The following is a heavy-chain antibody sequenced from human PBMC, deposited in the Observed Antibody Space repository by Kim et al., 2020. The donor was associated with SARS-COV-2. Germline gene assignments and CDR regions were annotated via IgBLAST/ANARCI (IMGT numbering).Heavy chain of an antibody. D-gene: IGHD6-13*01. CDR2: INPSAGGT. CDR3: ARERPLIVAPGYPYDRGGLDV. CDR1: GYTFTKYY. J-gene: IGHJ6*02. Sequence: ASVKVSCKASGYTFTKYYIHWVRQAPGQGLEWLGVINPSAGGTVYAQSFQGRVSMTRDTSTRIVYMELSSLRSEDTAVYYCARERPLIVAPGYPYDRGGLDVWGQGTTVTVSS. V-gene: IGHV1-46*01.